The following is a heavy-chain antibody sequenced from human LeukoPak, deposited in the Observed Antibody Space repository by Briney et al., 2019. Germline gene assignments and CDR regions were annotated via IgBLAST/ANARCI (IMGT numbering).Heavy chain of an antibody. V-gene: IGHV3-30*02. J-gene: IGHJ5*02. Sequence: GGSLRLSCAASGFTFSSYGMHWVRQAPGKGLEWVAFIRYDGSNKYYADSVEGRFTISRDNSKNTLYLQMNSLRAEDTAVYYCAKAGGYSSSWLTFDPWGQGTLVTVSS. CDR1: GFTFSSYG. CDR3: AKAGGYSSSWLTFDP. CDR2: IRYDGSNK. D-gene: IGHD6-13*01.